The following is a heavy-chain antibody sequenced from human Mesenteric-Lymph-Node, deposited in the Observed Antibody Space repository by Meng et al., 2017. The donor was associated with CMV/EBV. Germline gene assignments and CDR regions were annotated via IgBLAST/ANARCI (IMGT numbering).Heavy chain of an antibody. CDR1: AYTFTSYD. J-gene: IGHJ5*02. CDR2: IIPILGIA. V-gene: IGHV1-69*10. CDR3: ARGILKPDTRDWFDP. Sequence: SVKVSCKASAYTFTSYDVNWLRQAPGQGLEWMGGIIPILGIANYAQKFQGRVTMTRDTSTSTVYMELSSLRSEDTAVYYCARGILKPDTRDWFDPWGQGTLVTVSS. D-gene: IGHD2-15*01.